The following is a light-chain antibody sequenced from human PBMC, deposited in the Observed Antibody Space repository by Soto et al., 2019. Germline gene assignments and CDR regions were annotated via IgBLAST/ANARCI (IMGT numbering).Light chain of an antibody. J-gene: IGKJ1*01. Sequence: DIQMTQSPSSLSASVGDRVTITCRASQSISSYLNWYQQKPGKAPKLLIYAASNLQSGVPARFSGSGSGTDFTLTINSLQPEDFATYYCQQTYGALTWTFGQGTKVDIK. CDR3: QQTYGALTWT. CDR1: QSISSY. V-gene: IGKV1-39*01. CDR2: AAS.